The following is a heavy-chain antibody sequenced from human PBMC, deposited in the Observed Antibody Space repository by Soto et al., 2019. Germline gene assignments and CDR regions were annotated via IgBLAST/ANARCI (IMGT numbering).Heavy chain of an antibody. V-gene: IGHV3-23*01. Sequence: PGGSLRLSCAASGFTFSGYTMNWVRQAPGKGLEWVAVIGNSGDGTHYADSVKGRSTISRDNSKNTLYLQMESLRAEDTAVYYCVKDVWDYWGQGVLVTVSS. CDR3: VKDVWDY. J-gene: IGHJ4*02. D-gene: IGHD2-21*01. CDR2: IGNSGDGT. CDR1: GFTFSGYT.